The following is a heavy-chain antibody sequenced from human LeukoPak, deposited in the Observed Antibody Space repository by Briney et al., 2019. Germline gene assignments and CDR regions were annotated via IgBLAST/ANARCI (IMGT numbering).Heavy chain of an antibody. CDR1: GFTFDDYG. D-gene: IGHD4-11*01. V-gene: IGHV3-20*04. CDR3: ARDGRLQSLAY. CDR2: INWNGGST. J-gene: IGHJ4*02. Sequence: GGSLRLSCAASGFTFDDYGVSWVRQAPGKGLEWVSGINWNGGSTGYADSVKGRYTISRDNAKNSLFLQMNSLRDEDTAVYYCARDGRLQSLAYWGQGTLVTVSS.